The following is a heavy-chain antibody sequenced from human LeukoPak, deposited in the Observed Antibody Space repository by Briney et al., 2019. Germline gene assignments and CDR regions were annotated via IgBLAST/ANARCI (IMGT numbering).Heavy chain of an antibody. J-gene: IGHJ5*02. CDR3: ARGLLIAAAGTVKDVVWFDP. CDR1: GGSISSSDW. D-gene: IGHD6-13*01. Sequence: PSETLSLTRAVSGGSISSSDWWSWVRQPPGKGLEWIGEIYHSGSTNYNPSLKSRVTISVDKSKNQFSLNLSSVTAADTAVYYCARGLLIAAAGTVKDVVWFDPWGQGTLVTVSS. V-gene: IGHV4-4*02. CDR2: IYHSGST.